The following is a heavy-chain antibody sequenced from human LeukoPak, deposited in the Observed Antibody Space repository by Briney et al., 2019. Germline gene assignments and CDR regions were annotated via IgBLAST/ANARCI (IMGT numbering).Heavy chain of an antibody. CDR3: AREVRLDCSGGSCYTYNWSDP. J-gene: IGHJ5*02. CDR1: GYTFTSYA. CDR2: INAGNGNT. D-gene: IGHD2-15*01. V-gene: IGHV1-3*03. Sequence: ASVKVSCKASGYTFTSYAMHWVRQAPGQRLEWMGWINAGNGNTKYLQEFQGRVTITRDTSASTAYMELSSLRSEDMAVYYCAREVRLDCSGGSCYTYNWSDPWGQGTLVTVSS.